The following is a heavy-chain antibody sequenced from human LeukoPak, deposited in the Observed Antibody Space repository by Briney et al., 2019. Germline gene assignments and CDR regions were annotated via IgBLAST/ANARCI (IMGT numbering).Heavy chain of an antibody. Sequence: RGCLRLSCAASGFSFSSYGVHWVRQAPDKGLEWVAFISSDGNKQFYADSVKGRFTVSRDNSKQTPYLQVNSLRAADTAVYYCAKDTHAYREIFDDCGHGDPFTASS. J-gene: IGHJ4*01. D-gene: IGHD2-15*01. CDR2: ISSDGNKQ. CDR3: AKDTHAYREIFDD. V-gene: IGHV3-30*18. CDR1: GFSFSSYG.